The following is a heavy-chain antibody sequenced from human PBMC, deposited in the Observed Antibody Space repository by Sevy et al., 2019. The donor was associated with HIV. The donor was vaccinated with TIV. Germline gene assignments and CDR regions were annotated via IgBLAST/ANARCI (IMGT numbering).Heavy chain of an antibody. CDR3: VKAPYSTSSPGWFDP. CDR2: ISWSSANI. D-gene: IGHD6-13*01. J-gene: IGHJ5*02. CDR1: GFTFDDYV. V-gene: IGHV3-9*01. Sequence: GGSLRLSCAASGFTFDDYVMHWVRQAPGKGLEWVSSISWSSANIGYADSVKGRFSISRDNAKNSLYLQMNSLRTEDTAFYYCVKAPYSTSSPGWFDPWGQGTLVTVSS.